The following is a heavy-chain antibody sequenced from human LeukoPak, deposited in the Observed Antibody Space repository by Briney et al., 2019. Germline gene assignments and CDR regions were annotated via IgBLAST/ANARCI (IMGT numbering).Heavy chain of an antibody. CDR3: ARHRAYSSSSPFDY. V-gene: IGHV4-59*08. J-gene: IGHJ4*02. D-gene: IGHD6-6*01. Sequence: SETLSLTCSDSGGSISSLYWSWIRQPPGKGLEWIGYIYYTGSTNYNPSLKSRVTMFVDMSKNQFSLRLSSVTAADTAVYYCARHRAYSSSSPFDYWGQGTLVTVSS. CDR1: GGSISSLY. CDR2: IYYTGST.